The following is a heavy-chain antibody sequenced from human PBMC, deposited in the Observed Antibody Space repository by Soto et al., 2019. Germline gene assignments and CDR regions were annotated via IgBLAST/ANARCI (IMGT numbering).Heavy chain of an antibody. J-gene: IGHJ6*02. CDR2: ISAYNGNT. CDR3: ARAPQYSSSFSPRVGMLDV. Sequence: ASVKVSFKASGYAFTSYGISWVRQAPGQGLEWMGCISAYNGNTNYAQKIQGRVTMTTDTSTSTAYMELRSLRSDDTAVYYCARAPQYSSSFSPRVGMLDVWGQGTTVTVSS. V-gene: IGHV1-18*04. D-gene: IGHD6-6*01. CDR1: GYAFTSYG.